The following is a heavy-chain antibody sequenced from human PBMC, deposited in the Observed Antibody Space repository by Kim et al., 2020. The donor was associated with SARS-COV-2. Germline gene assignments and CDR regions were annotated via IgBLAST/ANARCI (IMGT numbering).Heavy chain of an antibody. J-gene: IGHJ4*02. CDR2: SGDT. D-gene: IGHD3-10*01. Sequence: SGDTYSAQNLQGRVTMTPDTSTNKAYLELRSLKSDDTAMYYCARGANYFDYWGQGTLVTVSS. CDR3: ARGANYFDY. V-gene: IGHV1-18*01.